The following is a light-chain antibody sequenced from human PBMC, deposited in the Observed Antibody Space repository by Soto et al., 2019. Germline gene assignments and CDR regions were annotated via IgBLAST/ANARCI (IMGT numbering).Light chain of an antibody. J-gene: IGLJ3*02. V-gene: IGLV1-47*01. Sequence: QSVLTQPPSASGTAGQVVTISCSGGDSNIGSNSVYWYQHLPRMAPKLLIYRTNQRPSGVPDRFSGSKSGTSASLAISGLRSEDEADYYCASRDDILSGHWVFGGGTKLTVL. CDR3: ASRDDILSGHWV. CDR2: RTN. CDR1: DSNIGSNS.